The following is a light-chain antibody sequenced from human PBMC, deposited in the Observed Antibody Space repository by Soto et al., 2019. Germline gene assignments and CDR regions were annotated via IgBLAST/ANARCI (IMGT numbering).Light chain of an antibody. CDR3: QTWGTGIRI. Sequence: QAVVTQSPSASASLGASVKLTCTLSSGHSNYAIAWHQQQPEKGPRYLMKVNSDGSHTKGDGIPDRFSGSISGAERYLTISSLQSEDEADYYCQTWGTGIRIFGGGTKLTVL. CDR2: VNSDGSH. J-gene: IGLJ2*01. CDR1: SGHSNYA. V-gene: IGLV4-69*01.